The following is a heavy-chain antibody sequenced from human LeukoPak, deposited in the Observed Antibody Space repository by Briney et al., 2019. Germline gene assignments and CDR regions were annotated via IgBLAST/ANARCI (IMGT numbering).Heavy chain of an antibody. Sequence: PSETLSLTCTVSGGSINSGDYYWSWIRQPPGKGLEWIGYIYYSGSTYYNPSLESRITISMDTAKNQFSLKVSSVTAADTAVYYCARGEQLAHDAFDIWGQGTMVTVSS. D-gene: IGHD6-13*01. CDR3: ARGEQLAHDAFDI. J-gene: IGHJ3*02. V-gene: IGHV4-30-4*01. CDR2: IYYSGST. CDR1: GGSINSGDYY.